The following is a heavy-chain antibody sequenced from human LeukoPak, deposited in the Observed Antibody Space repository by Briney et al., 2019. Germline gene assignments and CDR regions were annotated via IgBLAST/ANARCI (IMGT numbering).Heavy chain of an antibody. V-gene: IGHV1-2*02. CDR3: ARMSYYDRRGDNWFDP. J-gene: IGHJ5*02. D-gene: IGHD3-22*01. CDR1: GYTFTGYY. Sequence: ASVKVSCKASGYTFTGYYMHWVRQAPGQGLEWMGWINPNSGGTNYAQKFQGRVTMTRDTSISTAYMELSSLRSEDTAVYYCARMSYYDRRGDNWFDPWGQGTLVIVSS. CDR2: INPNSGGT.